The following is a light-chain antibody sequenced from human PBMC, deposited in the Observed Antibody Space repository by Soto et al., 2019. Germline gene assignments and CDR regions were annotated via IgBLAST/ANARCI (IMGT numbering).Light chain of an antibody. CDR2: GNS. Sequence: QSVLTQPPSVSGAPGQRVTISCTGSSSNIGAGYDVHWYQQLPGTAPKLLIHGNSNRPSGVPDRFSGSKSGTSASLAITGLQAEDEADYYCQSYDSSVVFGGGTKVTVL. V-gene: IGLV1-40*01. CDR3: QSYDSSVV. J-gene: IGLJ2*01. CDR1: SSNIGAGYD.